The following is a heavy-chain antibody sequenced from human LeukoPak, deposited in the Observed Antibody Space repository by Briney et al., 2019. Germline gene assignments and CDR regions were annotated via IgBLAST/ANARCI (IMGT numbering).Heavy chain of an antibody. CDR2: IYYSGST. CDR3: ARDRGAGSTLDY. D-gene: IGHD2-15*01. V-gene: IGHV4-59*12. CDR1: GGSISSYY. Sequence: SETLSLTCTVSGGSISSYYWSWIRQPPGEGLEWSGYIYYSGSTNYNPSLKSRLTTSVDTPKNQFSLKLRPVTAADTAVYYCARDRGAGSTLDYWGQGTLVTVSS. J-gene: IGHJ4*02.